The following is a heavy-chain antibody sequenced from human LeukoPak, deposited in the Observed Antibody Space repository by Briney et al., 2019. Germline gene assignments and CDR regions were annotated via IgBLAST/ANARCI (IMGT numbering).Heavy chain of an antibody. Sequence: GGSLRLSCVASGFTFSNYDIHWVRQTSGEGLEWVSGIAVAGDTYYPDSVKGRFTTSRENAKSSVYLQMNRLRAGDTAVYYCARGFGITFGRVSTIAFDIWGQGTKVIVSS. V-gene: IGHV3-13*01. CDR3: ARGFGITFGRVSTIAFDI. D-gene: IGHD3-16*01. CDR2: IAVAGDT. J-gene: IGHJ3*02. CDR1: GFTFSNYD.